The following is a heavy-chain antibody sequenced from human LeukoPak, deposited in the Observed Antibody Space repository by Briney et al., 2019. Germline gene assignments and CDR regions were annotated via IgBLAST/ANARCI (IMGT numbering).Heavy chain of an antibody. CDR3: ARKGNYYYMDV. J-gene: IGHJ6*03. D-gene: IGHD3-10*01. CDR2: IYYSGST. Sequence: KPSEALSLTCTVSGGSISSYYWSWIRQPPGKGLEWIGYIYYSGSTNYNPSLKSRVTISVDTSKNLFSLKLSSVTAADTAVYYCARKGNYYYMDVWGKGTTVTVSS. V-gene: IGHV4-59*08. CDR1: GGSISSYY.